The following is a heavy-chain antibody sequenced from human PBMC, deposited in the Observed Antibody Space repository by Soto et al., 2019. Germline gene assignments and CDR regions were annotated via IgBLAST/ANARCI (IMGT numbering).Heavy chain of an antibody. Sequence: GASVKVSCKASGYTFTGYYMHWVRQAPGQGLEWMGWINPNSGGTNYAQKFQGWVTMTRDTSVSTAYMELSRLRSDDTAVYYCARDRPLEWLLHGMDVWGKGTTVTVSS. CDR1: GYTFTGYY. CDR2: INPNSGGT. D-gene: IGHD3-3*01. V-gene: IGHV1-2*04. CDR3: ARDRPLEWLLHGMDV. J-gene: IGHJ6*04.